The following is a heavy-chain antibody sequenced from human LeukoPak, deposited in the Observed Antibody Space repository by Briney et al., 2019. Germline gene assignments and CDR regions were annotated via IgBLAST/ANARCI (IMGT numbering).Heavy chain of an antibody. V-gene: IGHV3-23*01. Sequence: GGSLRLSCAASGFTFSSSAMSWVRQAPGKGLEWVSSISGSGSGGSTYYADSVKGRFTISRDNSKNTLYLQMNSLRAEDTAVYYCARDGYNVDAFDIWGQGTMVTVSS. D-gene: IGHD5-24*01. J-gene: IGHJ3*02. CDR1: GFTFSSSA. CDR2: ISGSGSGGST. CDR3: ARDGYNVDAFDI.